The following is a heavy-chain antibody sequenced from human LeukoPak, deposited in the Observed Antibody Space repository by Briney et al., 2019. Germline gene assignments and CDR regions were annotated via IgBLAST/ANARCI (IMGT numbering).Heavy chain of an antibody. J-gene: IGHJ4*02. V-gene: IGHV3-23*03. CDR1: GFNFRSYA. Sequence: GGSLRLSCAASGFNFRSYAMIWVRQAPGKGLEWVSVIYADGTTYYADSVQGRFTISTDNSKNTVYLQVDSLRGEDTAIYYCATRHYNYRDDYRGQGTLVTVSS. D-gene: IGHD5-24*01. CDR2: IYADGTT. CDR3: ATRHYNYRDDY.